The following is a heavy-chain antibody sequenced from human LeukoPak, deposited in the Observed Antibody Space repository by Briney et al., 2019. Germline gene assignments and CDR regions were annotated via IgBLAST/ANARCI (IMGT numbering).Heavy chain of an antibody. Sequence: ASVKVSCKVSGYTLTELSMHWVRQAPGKGLEWMGGFDPEDGGTIYAQKFQGRVTMTEDTSTDTAYMELSSLRSEDTAVYYCATDSRLATIVPGSSFDWFDPWGQGTLVTVSS. D-gene: IGHD5-24*01. CDR2: FDPEDGGT. V-gene: IGHV1-24*01. J-gene: IGHJ5*02. CDR1: GYTLTELS. CDR3: ATDSRLATIVPGSSFDWFDP.